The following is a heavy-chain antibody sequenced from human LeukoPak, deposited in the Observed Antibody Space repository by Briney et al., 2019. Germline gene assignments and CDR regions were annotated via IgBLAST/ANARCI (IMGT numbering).Heavy chain of an antibody. J-gene: IGHJ6*03. D-gene: IGHD3-22*01. CDR3: ARSDSSGYYYYHYYYMDV. Sequence: GGSLRLSCAASGFTFSSYGMHWVRQAPGKGLEWVANIKQDGSEKYYVDSVKGRFTIPRDNAKNSLYLQMNSLRAEDTAVYYCARSDSSGYYYYHYYYMDVWGKGTTVTVSS. V-gene: IGHV3-7*01. CDR2: IKQDGSEK. CDR1: GFTFSSYG.